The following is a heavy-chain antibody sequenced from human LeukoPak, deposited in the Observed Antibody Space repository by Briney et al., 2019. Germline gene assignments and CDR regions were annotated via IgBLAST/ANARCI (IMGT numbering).Heavy chain of an antibody. V-gene: IGHV3-7*01. Sequence: GGSLRLSCTASGFIFGDYDMSWVRQAPGKGLEWVANIKGDGSKQYYVDSVKGRFTISRDNAKNSLYLQMYSLTAEDTAVYYCAREVSSIVVVVAATPWFDPWGQGTLVTVSS. CDR1: GFIFGDYD. D-gene: IGHD2-15*01. J-gene: IGHJ5*02. CDR2: IKGDGSKQ. CDR3: AREVSSIVVVVAATPWFDP.